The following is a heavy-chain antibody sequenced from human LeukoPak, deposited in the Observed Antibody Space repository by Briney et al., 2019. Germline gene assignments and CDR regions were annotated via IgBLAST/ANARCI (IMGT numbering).Heavy chain of an antibody. CDR2: INPYTGDI. V-gene: IGHV1-2*02. D-gene: IGHD6-13*01. CDR1: GYTFSDYY. CDR3: ARDSSSWYSAYYFDY. J-gene: IGHJ4*02. Sequence: ASVKVSCKASGYTFSDYYIHWVRQAPGQGLEWMGWINPYTGDIKSAQKFQGRVTMTTDTSSSTAYMELSRLTSDDTAVYYCARDSSSWYSAYYFDYWGQGTLVTVSS.